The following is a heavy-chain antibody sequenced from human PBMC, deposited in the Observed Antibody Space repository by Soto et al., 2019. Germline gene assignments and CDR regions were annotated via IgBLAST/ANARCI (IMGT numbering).Heavy chain of an antibody. V-gene: IGHV4-31*03. J-gene: IGHJ4*02. Sequence: QVQLQESGPGLVKPSQTLSLTCTVSGGSISSGGYSWSWIRQHPGKGLEWIGNIYYSGSTNYNPSLKSRVTISLDTSKNQFSLKLSSVTAADTAVYYCASGYHYFDYWGQGTLVTVSS. D-gene: IGHD3-22*01. CDR3: ASGYHYFDY. CDR2: IYYSGST. CDR1: GGSISSGGYS.